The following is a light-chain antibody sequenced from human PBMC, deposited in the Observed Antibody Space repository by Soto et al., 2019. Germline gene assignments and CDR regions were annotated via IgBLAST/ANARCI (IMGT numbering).Light chain of an antibody. J-gene: IGKJ4*01. Sequence: EIVLTQSPGTLSLSPGERATLSCRASQSITNNYLAWYQQKPGRAHRLLIYGASTRATGIPDRFSGSGSGTDFTLTIRSLEPEDFAVYYCQHRSNWPLTFGGGTKVDIK. CDR1: QSITNNY. CDR3: QHRSNWPLT. CDR2: GAS. V-gene: IGKV3D-20*02.